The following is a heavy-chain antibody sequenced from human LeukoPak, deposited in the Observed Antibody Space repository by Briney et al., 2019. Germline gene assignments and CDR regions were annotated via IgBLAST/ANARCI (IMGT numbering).Heavy chain of an antibody. J-gene: IGHJ4*02. Sequence: GGSLRLSCAASGFTFSSYSMNWVRQAPGKGLEWVSFISGSGDTTYYADSVKGRFTISRDNSKNTLYLQMNSLRAEDTAVYYCAKSRGESRGASNYWGQGTLVTVSS. V-gene: IGHV3-23*01. CDR2: ISGSGDTT. CDR3: AKSRGESRGASNY. D-gene: IGHD1-26*01. CDR1: GFTFSSYS.